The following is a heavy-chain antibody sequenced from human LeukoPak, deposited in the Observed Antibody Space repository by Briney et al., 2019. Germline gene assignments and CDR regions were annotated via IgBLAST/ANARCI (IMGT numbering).Heavy chain of an antibody. V-gene: IGHV4-39*07. CDR2: IYYSGST. CDR1: GGSISSSSYY. CDR3: ARCGYSYGLYYFDY. D-gene: IGHD5-18*01. J-gene: IGHJ4*02. Sequence: SETLSLTCTVSGGSISSSSYYWGWIRQPPGKGLEWIGSIYYSGSTYYNPSLKSRVTISVDTSKNQFSLKLSSVTAADTAVYYCARCGYSYGLYYFDYWGQGTLVTVSS.